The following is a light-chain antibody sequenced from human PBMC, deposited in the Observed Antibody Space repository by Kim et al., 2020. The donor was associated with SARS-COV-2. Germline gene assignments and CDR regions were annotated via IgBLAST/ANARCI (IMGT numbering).Light chain of an antibody. CDR1: QSVSRY. CDR3: QQRSNWPPWT. CDR2: DAS. J-gene: IGKJ1*01. Sequence: IVLTQSPATLSLSPGERATLSCRASQSVSRYLAWYQQKPGQAPRLLIYDASNRATGIPARFSGSGSETDFTLTISSLEPEDFAVYYCQQRSNWPPWTFGQGTKVDIK. V-gene: IGKV3-11*01.